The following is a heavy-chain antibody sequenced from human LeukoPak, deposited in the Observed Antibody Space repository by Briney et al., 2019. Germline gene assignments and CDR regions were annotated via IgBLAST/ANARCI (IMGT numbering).Heavy chain of an antibody. CDR2: ISAYNGNT. CDR1: GYTFTSYG. V-gene: IGHV1-18*01. CDR3: AREYSSSGGDWFDP. D-gene: IGHD6-13*01. J-gene: IGHJ5*02. Sequence: PGASVKVSCKASGYTFTSYGISWVRQAPGQGPEWMGWISAYNGNTNYAQKLQGRVTMTTDTSTSTAYMELRSLRSDDTAVYYCAREYSSSGGDWFDPWGQGTLVTVSS.